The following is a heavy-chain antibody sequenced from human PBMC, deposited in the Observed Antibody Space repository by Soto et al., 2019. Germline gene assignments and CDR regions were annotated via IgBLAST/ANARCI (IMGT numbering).Heavy chain of an antibody. Sequence: EVQLVESGGGLVQPGGSLRLSCATSGFTFIPYWMHWVRQAPGKGLVWVSRINSAGSDTIYADSVKGRFIVSRDNAKNTVYLKMNSLRSDDTAVYYCVRELCSVGYCYSRGWFDSWGQGTVVTGSS. J-gene: IGHJ5*01. CDR2: INSAGSDT. D-gene: IGHD2-15*01. CDR3: VRELCSVGYCYSRGWFDS. CDR1: GFTFIPYW. V-gene: IGHV3-74*01.